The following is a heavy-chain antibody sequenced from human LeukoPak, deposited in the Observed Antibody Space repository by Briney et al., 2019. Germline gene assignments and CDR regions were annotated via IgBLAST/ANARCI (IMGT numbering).Heavy chain of an antibody. J-gene: IGHJ4*02. CDR1: GGTFSSYA. D-gene: IGHD3-22*01. CDR2: IIPIFGTA. V-gene: IGHV1-69*13. Sequence: ASVKVSCTASGGTFSSYAISWVRQAPGQGLEWMGGIIPIFGTANYAQKFQGRVTITADESTSTAYMELSSLRSEDTAVYYCARDGERQTYYYDSSGSFFDYWGQGTLVTVSS. CDR3: ARDGERQTYYYDSSGSFFDY.